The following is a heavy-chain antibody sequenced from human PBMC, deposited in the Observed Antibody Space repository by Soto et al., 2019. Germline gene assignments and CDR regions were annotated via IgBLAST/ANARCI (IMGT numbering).Heavy chain of an antibody. V-gene: IGHV3-30*18. CDR2: MSDDGSKK. D-gene: IGHD3-16*01. Sequence: QVHLVESGGGVVQPGRSLRLSCAASGFSFSKYGMHWVRQAPGKGLEWVAEMSDDGSKKYYGDSVKGRFTISRDNSKNTLYLLMDSLRPEDTAMYYCAKELRETGGYYFDCWGQGTRVTVSS. CDR3: AKELRETGGYYFDC. J-gene: IGHJ4*02. CDR1: GFSFSKYG.